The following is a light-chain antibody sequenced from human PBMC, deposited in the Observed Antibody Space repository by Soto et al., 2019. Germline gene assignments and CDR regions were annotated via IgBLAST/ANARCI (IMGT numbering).Light chain of an antibody. J-gene: IGLJ2*01. CDR3: CSYAGSSTLL. Sequence: QSALTQPASVSGSPGQSITISCTGTNSDVGSYNLVSWYQQHPGKAPKLMIYEGSKRPSGVSNRFSGSKSGNTASLTISGLQAEDGADYYCCSYAGSSTLLFGGGTKLTVL. CDR2: EGS. CDR1: NSDVGSYNL. V-gene: IGLV2-23*01.